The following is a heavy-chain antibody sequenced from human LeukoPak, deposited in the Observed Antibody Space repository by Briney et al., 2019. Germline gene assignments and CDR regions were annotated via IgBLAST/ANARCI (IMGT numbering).Heavy chain of an antibody. Sequence: GSLRLSCAASGFTFSDYYMSWIRQAPGKGLEWVSYISSSGSTIYYADSVKGRFTISRDNSKNTLYVQMNSLRAEDTAIYYCAKVMHSSSWYGLDYWGQGTLVTVSS. CDR3: AKVMHSSSWYGLDY. J-gene: IGHJ4*02. CDR2: ISSSGSTI. D-gene: IGHD6-13*01. V-gene: IGHV3-11*01. CDR1: GFTFSDYY.